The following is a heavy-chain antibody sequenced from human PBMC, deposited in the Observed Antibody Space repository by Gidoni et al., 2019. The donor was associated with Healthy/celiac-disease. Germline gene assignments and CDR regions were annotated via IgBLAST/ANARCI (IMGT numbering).Heavy chain of an antibody. CDR1: GCTFSSYG. CDR3: AKEDYGGNSIYFDY. Sequence: GTGVVQPGRSLRLSCAASGCTFSSYGMHWVRQAPGKGLEWVAVISYDGSNKYYADSVKGRFTISRDNSKNTLYLQMNSLRAEDTAVYYCAKEDYGGNSIYFDYWGQGTLVTVSS. V-gene: IGHV3-30*18. J-gene: IGHJ4*02. CDR2: ISYDGSNK. D-gene: IGHD4-17*01.